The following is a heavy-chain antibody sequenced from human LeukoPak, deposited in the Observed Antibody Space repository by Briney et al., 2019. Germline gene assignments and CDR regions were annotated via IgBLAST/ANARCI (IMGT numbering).Heavy chain of an antibody. V-gene: IGHV4-4*02. CDR2: ITLTGLN. J-gene: IGHJ4*02. Sequence: SGTLSLTCGVSVGSISNTNWWSWLRQPPGQGLESIGEITLTGLNHYNPSLGRRVTVSLDKYKNQLSLIMTSVTAADAAVYYCSIENGAFSSFGYWGQGTLVTVLS. D-gene: IGHD2-8*01. CDR1: VGSISNTNW. CDR3: SIENGAFSSFGY.